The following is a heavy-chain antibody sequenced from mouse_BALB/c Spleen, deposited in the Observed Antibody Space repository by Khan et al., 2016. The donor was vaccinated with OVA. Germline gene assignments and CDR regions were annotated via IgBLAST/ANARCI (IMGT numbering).Heavy chain of an antibody. J-gene: IGHJ3*01. V-gene: IGHV3-2*02. CDR2: INYSGGT. CDR1: GYSITSDYA. Sequence: EVKLVESGPGLVKPSQSLSLTCTVTGYSITSDYAWNWIRQFPGNKLAWMGYINYSGGTSYLPSLNSRISITRDTSKNQFFLQLNSVTTEDSATYDCARWFAYWGQGTLVTVS. CDR3: ARWFAY.